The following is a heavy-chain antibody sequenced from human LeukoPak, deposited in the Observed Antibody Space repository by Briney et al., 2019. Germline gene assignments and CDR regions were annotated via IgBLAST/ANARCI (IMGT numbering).Heavy chain of an antibody. J-gene: IGHJ6*03. CDR1: GYTFTSYY. D-gene: IGHD3-10*01. V-gene: IGHV1-2*02. CDR2: INPNSGGT. Sequence: GASVKVSCKASGYTFTSYYMHWVRQAPGQGLEWMGWINPNSGGTNYAQKFQGRVTMTRDTSISTAYMELSRLRSDDTAVYYWASIYYYGSGSPDSYMDVWGKGPTVTIS. CDR3: ASIYYYGSGSPDSYMDV.